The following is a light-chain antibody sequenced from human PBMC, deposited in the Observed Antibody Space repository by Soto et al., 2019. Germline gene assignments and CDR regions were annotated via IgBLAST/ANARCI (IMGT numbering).Light chain of an antibody. CDR1: SSDVGGYNS. CDR2: DVS. J-gene: IGLJ2*01. V-gene: IGLV2-14*01. CDR3: SSYTVSCTPVV. Sequence: QSALTQPASVSGSPGQSITISCTGTSSDVGGYNSVSWYQQHPGKAPKLMIYDVSNRPSGVSNRFSGSKSGNTASLTISGLQAEDEADYYCSSYTVSCTPVVFGGGTKLTVL.